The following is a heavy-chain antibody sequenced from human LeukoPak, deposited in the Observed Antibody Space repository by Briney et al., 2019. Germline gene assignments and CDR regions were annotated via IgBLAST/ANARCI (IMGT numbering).Heavy chain of an antibody. Sequence: GGSLRLSCAASGFTFTSYWMNWVRQAPRKRLEWVANIKPDGSEKYYVDSVKGRFTISRDNAKNSLYLQMNSLRAEDTAVYYCARGGAGHSSGWYASYYWGQGTLVTVSS. CDR1: GFTFTSYW. V-gene: IGHV3-7*01. CDR2: IKPDGSEK. D-gene: IGHD6-19*01. J-gene: IGHJ4*02. CDR3: ARGGAGHSSGWYASYY.